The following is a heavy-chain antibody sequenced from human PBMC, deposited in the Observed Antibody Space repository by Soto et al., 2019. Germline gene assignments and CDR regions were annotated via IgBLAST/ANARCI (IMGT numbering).Heavy chain of an antibody. Sequence: GESLKISCKGSGYSFTSYWIGWVRQMPGKGLEWMGIIHPGDSDTRYSPFFQGQVTISADKSISTAYLQWSSLKASDTAMYYCARHNRYSSTWFEGWFDPWGQGTLVTVSS. D-gene: IGHD6-13*01. V-gene: IGHV5-51*01. J-gene: IGHJ5*02. CDR2: IHPGDSDT. CDR1: GYSFTSYW. CDR3: ARHNRYSSTWFEGWFDP.